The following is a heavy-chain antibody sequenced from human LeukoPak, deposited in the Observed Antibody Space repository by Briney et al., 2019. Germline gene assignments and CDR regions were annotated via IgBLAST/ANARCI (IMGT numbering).Heavy chain of an antibody. CDR3: ARVYYYDSSGYYSAFQH. V-gene: IGHV3-9*01. CDR2: ISWNSGSI. CDR1: GFTFDDYA. D-gene: IGHD3-22*01. Sequence: GGSLRLSCAASGFTFDDYAMHWVRQAPGKGLEWVSGISWNSGSIGYADSVKGRFTISRDNAKNSLYLQMNSLRAEDTALYYCARVYYYDSSGYYSAFQHWGQGTLVTVSS. J-gene: IGHJ1*01.